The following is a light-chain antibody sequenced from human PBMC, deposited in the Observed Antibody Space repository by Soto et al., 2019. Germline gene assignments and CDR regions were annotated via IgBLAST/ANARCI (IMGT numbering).Light chain of an antibody. Sequence: EIVLTQSPGTLSVSPGETATLSCRASQTVSSNYVAWYQQKPGQAPTLLIYGATNRATGVPDNFSGGGSGTAFTLTIFSLEPEDSAIYSCQQYGSLPPTFGGGTKVEIK. CDR1: QTVSSNY. J-gene: IGKJ4*01. V-gene: IGKV3-20*01. CDR3: QQYGSLPPT. CDR2: GAT.